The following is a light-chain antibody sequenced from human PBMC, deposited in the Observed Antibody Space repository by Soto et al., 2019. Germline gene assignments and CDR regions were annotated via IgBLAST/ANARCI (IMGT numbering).Light chain of an antibody. CDR1: QSVSRY. J-gene: IGKJ4*01. CDR3: PQRSNWPPA. Sequence: TPTGSPGDRATLSCRASQSVSRYLAWYQQKPGQAPRLLIYDSSNRATGIPARFSGSGSGTDLTLTISSLEPEDFAVYYCPQRSNWPPAFGGGTKVDIK. CDR2: DSS. V-gene: IGKV3-11*01.